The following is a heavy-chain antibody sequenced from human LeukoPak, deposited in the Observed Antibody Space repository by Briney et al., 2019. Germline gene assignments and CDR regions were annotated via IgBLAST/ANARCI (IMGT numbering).Heavy chain of an antibody. D-gene: IGHD5-12*01. Sequence: GRSLRLSCAASGFTFSSYAMHWVRQAPGKGLEWVAVISYDGSNKYYADSVKGRFTISRDNSKNTLYLQMNSLRAENTAVYYCARGRATTLDYWGQGTLVTVSS. CDR1: GFTFSSYA. V-gene: IGHV3-30-3*01. J-gene: IGHJ4*02. CDR3: ARGRATTLDY. CDR2: ISYDGSNK.